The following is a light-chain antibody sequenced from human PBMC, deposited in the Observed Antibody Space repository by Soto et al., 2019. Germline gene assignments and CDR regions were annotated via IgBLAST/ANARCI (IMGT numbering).Light chain of an antibody. Sequence: EIVMTQSPATLSVSPGERATLSCRASQSVSSNLAWYQQKPVQAPRLLIYGASTRATGIPARFSGSGSGTEFTLTISSLQSEDFAVYYCQQEFTFGPGTKVDIK. CDR3: QQEFT. J-gene: IGKJ3*01. V-gene: IGKV3-15*01. CDR1: QSVSSN. CDR2: GAS.